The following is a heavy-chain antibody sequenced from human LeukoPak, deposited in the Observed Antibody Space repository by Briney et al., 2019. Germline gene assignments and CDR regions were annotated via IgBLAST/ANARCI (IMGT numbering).Heavy chain of an antibody. CDR1: GGSVSRSTYD. V-gene: IGHV4-39*01. CDR2: IYYSGTT. CDR3: VRRVLSFSRPSNFDY. J-gene: IGHJ4*02. Sequence: TSETLSLTCSVSGGSVSRSTYDWGWIRQPPGKGLEWIGNIYYSGTTYYNPSLKSRVTISIDTSKKQFSLKLTSVTAADTAVYYCVRRVLSFSRPSNFDYWGKGILVTLSS. D-gene: IGHD2-2*01.